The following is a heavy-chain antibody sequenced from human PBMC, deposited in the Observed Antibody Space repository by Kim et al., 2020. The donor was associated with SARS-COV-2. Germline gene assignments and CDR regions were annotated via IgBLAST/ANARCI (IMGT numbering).Heavy chain of an antibody. Sequence: ASVKVSCKASGYTFTSYAMHWVRQAPGQRLEWMGWINAGNGNTKYSQKFQGRVTITRDTSASTAYMELSSLRSEDTAVYYCARGGPVSRYDILTGYRYYFDYWGQGTLVNVSS. J-gene: IGHJ4*02. CDR1: GYTFTSYA. CDR2: INAGNGNT. CDR3: ARGGPVSRYDILTGYRYYFDY. V-gene: IGHV1-3*01. D-gene: IGHD3-9*01.